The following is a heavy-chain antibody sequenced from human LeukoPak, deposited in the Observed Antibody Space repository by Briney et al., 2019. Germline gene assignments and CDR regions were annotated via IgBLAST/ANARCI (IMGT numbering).Heavy chain of an antibody. D-gene: IGHD3-22*01. CDR1: GYTFTGYY. Sequence: GASVKVSCKASGYTFTGYYIHWVRQAPGQGLEWMGIINPSGGSTSYAQKFQGRVTMTRDTSTSTVYMELSSLRSEDTAVYYCATAGMIPAFDIWGQGTMVTVSS. CDR3: ATAGMIPAFDI. J-gene: IGHJ3*02. V-gene: IGHV1-46*01. CDR2: INPSGGST.